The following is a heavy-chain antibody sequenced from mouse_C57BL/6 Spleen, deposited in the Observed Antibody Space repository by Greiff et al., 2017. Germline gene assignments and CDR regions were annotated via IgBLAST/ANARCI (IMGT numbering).Heavy chain of an antibody. CDR2: IDPEDGDT. CDR3: TTIYYYGSSAWFAY. V-gene: IGHV14-1*01. Sequence: VQLQQSGAELVRPGASVKLSCTASGFNIKDYYMHWVKQRPEQGLEWIGRIDPEDGDTESAPKFQGKATMTADTSSNTAYLQLSSLTSEDTAVYYCTTIYYYGSSAWFAYWGQGTLVTVSA. D-gene: IGHD1-1*01. CDR1: GFNIKDYY. J-gene: IGHJ3*01.